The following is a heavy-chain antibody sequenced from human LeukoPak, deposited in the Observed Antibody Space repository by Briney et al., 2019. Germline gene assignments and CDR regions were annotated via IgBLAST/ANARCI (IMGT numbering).Heavy chain of an antibody. J-gene: IGHJ5*02. V-gene: IGHV4-61*02. D-gene: IGHD3-3*01. CDR1: GGSISSGSYY. CDR2: IYTSGST. Sequence: SETMSLTCTVSGGSISSGSYYWSWIRQPAGKGLEWIGRIYTSGSTNYNPSLKSRVTISVDTSKNQFSLKLSSVTAADTAVYYCATRVFGSGWFDPWGQGTLVTVSS. CDR3: ATRVFGSGWFDP.